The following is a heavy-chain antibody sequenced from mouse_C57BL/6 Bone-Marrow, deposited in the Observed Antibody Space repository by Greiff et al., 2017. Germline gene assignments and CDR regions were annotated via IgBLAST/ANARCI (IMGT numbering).Heavy chain of an antibody. CDR2: INYDGSST. CDR3: ARDQGGLGFAY. CDR1: GFTFSDYY. V-gene: IGHV5-16*01. Sequence: EVQVVESEGGLVQPGSSMKLSCTASGFTFSDYYMAWVRQVPEKGLEWVANINYDGSSTYYLDSLKSRFIISRDNAKNVLYLQMSSLKSEDTATYDCARDQGGLGFAYWGQGTLVTVSA. D-gene: IGHD6-1*01. J-gene: IGHJ3*01.